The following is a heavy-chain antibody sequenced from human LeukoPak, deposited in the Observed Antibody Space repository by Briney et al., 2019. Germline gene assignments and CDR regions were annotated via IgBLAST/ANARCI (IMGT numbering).Heavy chain of an antibody. CDR2: IIPILGIA. J-gene: IGHJ6*02. V-gene: IGHV1-69*04. CDR1: GGTFSSYA. Sequence: ASVKVSCKASGGTFSSYAISWVRQAPGQGLEWMGRIIPILGIANYAQKFQGRVTITADKSTSTAYMELSSLRSEDTAVYYCARDRGYDILTGYYSTYYYYGMDVWGQGTTVTVSS. CDR3: ARDRGYDILTGYYSTYYYYGMDV. D-gene: IGHD3-9*01.